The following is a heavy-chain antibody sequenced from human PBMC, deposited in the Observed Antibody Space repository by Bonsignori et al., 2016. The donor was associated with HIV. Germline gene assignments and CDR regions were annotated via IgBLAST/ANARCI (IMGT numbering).Heavy chain of an antibody. CDR1: GFTFSSYA. CDR2: IYSGGSST. V-gene: IGHV3-23*03. CDR3: AKDGGEFNSYYMDV. Sequence: GGSLRLSCAASGFTFSSYAMSWVRQAPGKGLEWVSIIYSGGSSTYYADSVKGRFTISRDNSKNTLYLQMNSLRAEDAAAYYCAKDGGEFNSYYMDVWGKGTTVTVSS. D-gene: IGHD2/OR15-2a*01. J-gene: IGHJ6*03.